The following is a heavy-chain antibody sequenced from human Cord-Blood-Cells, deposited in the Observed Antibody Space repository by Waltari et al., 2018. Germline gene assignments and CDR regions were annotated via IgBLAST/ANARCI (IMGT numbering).Heavy chain of an antibody. D-gene: IGHD3-9*01. CDR1: GGSISSYY. CDR2: IYTSGST. Sequence: QVQLQESGPGLVKPSETLSLTCTVSGGSISSYYWSWIRQPAGKGLEWIGRIYTSGSTNYNPSLKSRVTMSVDTSKNQFSLKLSSVTAADTAVYYCARGPTYYDILTGYQYYFDYWGQGTLVTVSS. V-gene: IGHV4-4*07. CDR3: ARGPTYYDILTGYQYYFDY. J-gene: IGHJ4*02.